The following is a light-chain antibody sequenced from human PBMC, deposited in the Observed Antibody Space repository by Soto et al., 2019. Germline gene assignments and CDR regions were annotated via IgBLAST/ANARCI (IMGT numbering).Light chain of an antibody. CDR1: QSVSSN. J-gene: IGKJ4*01. V-gene: IGKV3-15*01. Sequence: EIVMTQSPATLSVSPGERATLSCRASQSVSSNLAWYQQKPGQAPRLLIYGASTRATGIPARFSGSGSGTEFTLTISSLQSEDFAVYYCQQRRSWLTFGGGTKVDIK. CDR3: QQRRSWLT. CDR2: GAS.